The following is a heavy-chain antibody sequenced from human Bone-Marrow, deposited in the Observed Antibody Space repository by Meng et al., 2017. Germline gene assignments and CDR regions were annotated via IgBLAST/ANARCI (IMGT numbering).Heavy chain of an antibody. J-gene: IGHJ4*02. CDR1: GFTFSSYA. CDR2: ISYDGSNK. CDR3: AGDLLWFGELYGGLDY. Sequence: GESLKISCAASGFTFSSYAMHWVRQAPGKGLEWVAVISYDGSNKYYADSVKGRFTISRDNSKNTLYLQMNSLRAEDTAVYYCAGDLLWFGELYGGLDYWGQGTLVTVSS. D-gene: IGHD3-10*01. V-gene: IGHV3-30*04.